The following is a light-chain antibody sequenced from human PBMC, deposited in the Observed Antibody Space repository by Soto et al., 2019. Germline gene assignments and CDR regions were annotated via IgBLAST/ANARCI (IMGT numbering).Light chain of an antibody. CDR3: QQSYSTTWT. V-gene: IGKV1-39*01. Sequence: DIQMTQSTSSLSASVGYRVTITCRASQGISTYLNCYQQRPGKAPKLLIYAASSLQSGVPSRFSGSGSETDFTLTISSLQPEDFATYSCQQSYSTTWTFGQGTKVDIK. CDR2: AAS. CDR1: QGISTY. J-gene: IGKJ1*01.